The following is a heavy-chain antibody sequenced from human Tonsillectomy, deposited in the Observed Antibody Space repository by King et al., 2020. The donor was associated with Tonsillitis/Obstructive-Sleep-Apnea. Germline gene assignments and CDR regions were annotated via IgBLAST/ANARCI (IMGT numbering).Heavy chain of an antibody. CDR1: GFTFSSFW. V-gene: IGHV3-7*03. J-gene: IGHJ4*02. D-gene: IGHD3-9*01. Sequence: QLVQSGGGLVQPGGSLRLSCAASGFTFSSFWMSWVRQAPGKGLEWVANIKEDGSGKYYVDSVKGRFTISRDNAQNSLYLQMNYLRAEDTAVYYCARLDWLLGFDYWGQGTLVTVSS. CDR2: IKEDGSGK. CDR3: ARLDWLLGFDY.